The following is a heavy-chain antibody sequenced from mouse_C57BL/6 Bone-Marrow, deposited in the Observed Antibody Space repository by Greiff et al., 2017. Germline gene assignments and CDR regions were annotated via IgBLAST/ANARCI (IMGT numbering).Heavy chain of an antibody. CDR2: IWSGGST. V-gene: IGHV2-2*01. CDR1: GFSLTSYG. CDR3: ARNRNSSDYYAMDY. J-gene: IGHJ4*01. Sequence: VQRVESGPGLVQPSQSLSITCTVSGFSLTSYGVHWVRQSPGKGLEWLGVIWSGGSTDYNAAFISRLSISKDNSKSQVFFKMNSLQADDTAIYYCARNRNSSDYYAMDYWGQGTSVTVSS. D-gene: IGHD1-1*01.